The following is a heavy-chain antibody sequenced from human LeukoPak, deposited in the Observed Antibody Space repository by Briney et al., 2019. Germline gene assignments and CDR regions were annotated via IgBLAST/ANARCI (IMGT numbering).Heavy chain of an antibody. CDR3: ARSSLVGATDFDY. J-gene: IGHJ4*02. CDR1: GYSISSGYY. CDR2: FYHSGNT. V-gene: IGHV4-38-2*02. D-gene: IGHD1-26*01. Sequence: PSETLSLTCTVSGYSISSGYYWGWIRQPPGKGLEWIGSFYHSGNTYYNPSLKSRVTTSVDTSKNQFSLKLSSVTAADTAVYYCARSSLVGATDFDYWGQGTLVTVSS.